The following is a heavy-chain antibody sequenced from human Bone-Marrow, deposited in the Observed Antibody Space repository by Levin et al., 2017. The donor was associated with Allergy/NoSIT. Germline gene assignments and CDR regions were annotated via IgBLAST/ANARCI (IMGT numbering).Heavy chain of an antibody. CDR2: IYYSGST. Sequence: SETLSLTCTVSGGSISSGDYYWSWIRQPPGKGLEWIGYIYYSGSTYYNPSLKSRVTISVDTSKNQFSLKLSSVTAADTAVYYCARALGIAAAQGGYWFDPWGQGTLVTVSS. CDR3: ARALGIAAAQGGYWFDP. V-gene: IGHV4-30-4*01. J-gene: IGHJ5*02. D-gene: IGHD6-13*01. CDR1: GGSISSGDYY.